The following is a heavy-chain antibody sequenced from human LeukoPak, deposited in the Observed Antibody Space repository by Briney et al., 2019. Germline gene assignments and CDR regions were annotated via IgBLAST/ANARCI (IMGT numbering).Heavy chain of an antibody. CDR1: GGSISSSSYY. J-gene: IGHJ3*02. Sequence: SETLSLTCTVSGGSISSSSYYWGWIRQPPGKGLEWIGYIYYSGSTNYNPSLKSRVTISVDTSKNQFSLKLSSVTAADTAVYYCARDRTGAFDIWGQGTMVTVSS. CDR2: IYYSGST. V-gene: IGHV4-61*01. CDR3: ARDRTGAFDI. D-gene: IGHD3/OR15-3a*01.